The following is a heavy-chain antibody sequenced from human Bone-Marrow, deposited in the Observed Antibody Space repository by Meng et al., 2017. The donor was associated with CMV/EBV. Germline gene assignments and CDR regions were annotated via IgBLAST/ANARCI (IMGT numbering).Heavy chain of an antibody. V-gene: IGHV3-20*01. D-gene: IGHD3-22*01. CDR2: INGNGGST. J-gene: IGHJ4*02. Sequence: GESLKISCAASGFTFDDYGMSWVRQAPGKGLEWVSGINGNGGSTVYADSVKGRFTISRDNAKNSLYLQMNSLRAEATALYDCAIDYYYCIGYYDYWGQGTLVTVSS. CDR3: AIDYYYCIGYYDY. CDR1: GFTFDDYG.